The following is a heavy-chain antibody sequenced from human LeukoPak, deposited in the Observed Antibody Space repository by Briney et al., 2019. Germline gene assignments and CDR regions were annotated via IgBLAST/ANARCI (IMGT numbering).Heavy chain of an antibody. CDR3: ARVRGGFDY. Sequence: SETLSLTCTVSGDSVSSSSSYWGWIRQPPGKGLEWIGEIYHSGSTNYNPSLKCRVTISVDKSKNQFSLKLTSVTAADTAVYYCARVRGGFDYWGQGTLVTVSS. J-gene: IGHJ4*02. D-gene: IGHD3-16*01. V-gene: IGHV4-39*01. CDR1: GDSVSSSSSY. CDR2: IYHSGST.